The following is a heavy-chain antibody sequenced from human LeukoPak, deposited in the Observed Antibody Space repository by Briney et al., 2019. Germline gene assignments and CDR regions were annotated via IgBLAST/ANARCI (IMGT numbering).Heavy chain of an antibody. CDR2: IHYSGST. CDR3: ARDRRAARLLYAFDI. D-gene: IGHD6-6*01. CDR1: GGSVSSYY. V-gene: IGHV4-59*02. Sequence: PSETLSLTCTVSGGSVSSYYWSWIRQPPGKGLEWIGYIHYSGSTNYNPSLKSRVTMSVDTSKNQFSLKLSSVTAADTAVYYCARDRRAARLLYAFDIWGQGTMVTVSS. J-gene: IGHJ3*02.